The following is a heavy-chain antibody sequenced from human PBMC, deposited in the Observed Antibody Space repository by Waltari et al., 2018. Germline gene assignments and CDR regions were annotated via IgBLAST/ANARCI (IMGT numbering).Heavy chain of an antibody. Sequence: QAQLVQSGAEVKEPGSSVKVSCKASRGPSGIDGITWLRQDPGQGLEWMGRIIPMDGVTNYAQKFQGRVTISADKSTYTAYMDLSSLTSEDTAVYFGARDLGTTVTEPYFDSWGQGTLVTVSS. CDR3: ARDLGTTVTEPYFDS. V-gene: IGHV1-69*09. CDR1: RGPSGIDG. CDR2: IIPMDGVT. J-gene: IGHJ4*02. D-gene: IGHD4-17*01.